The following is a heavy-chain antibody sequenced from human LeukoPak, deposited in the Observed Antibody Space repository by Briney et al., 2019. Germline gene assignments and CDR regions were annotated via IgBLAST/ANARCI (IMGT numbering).Heavy chain of an antibody. D-gene: IGHD6-19*01. Sequence: GGSLRLSCAASGFTFSSYWMSWVRQAPGKGLEWVANIKQDGSEKYYADSVKGRFTISRDNSKNSLYLQMNSLRTEDTALYYCAKDLSTSGWILDYWGQGTLLTVSS. CDR3: AKDLSTSGWILDY. CDR1: GFTFSSYW. CDR2: IKQDGSEK. J-gene: IGHJ4*02. V-gene: IGHV3-7*03.